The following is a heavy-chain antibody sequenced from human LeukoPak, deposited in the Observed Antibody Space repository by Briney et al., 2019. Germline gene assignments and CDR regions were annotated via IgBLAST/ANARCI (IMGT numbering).Heavy chain of an antibody. CDR3: VRRDNTGWNYFDH. CDR1: GGSINSYY. V-gene: IGHV4-59*08. D-gene: IGHD6-19*01. CDR2: IYYSERT. Sequence: SETLPLTCTVSGGSINSYYWSWIRQPPGKGLQWIGDIYYSERTNYNPSLRSRVTISVDTSKNQLSLKLTSVLAADTAMYYCVRRDNTGWNYFDHWGQGILVTVSS. J-gene: IGHJ4*02.